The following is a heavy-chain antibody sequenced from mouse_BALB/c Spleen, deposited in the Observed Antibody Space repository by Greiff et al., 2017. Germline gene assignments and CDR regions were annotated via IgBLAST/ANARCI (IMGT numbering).Heavy chain of an antibody. D-gene: IGHD2-4*01. CDR3: ARVYYDYDSFDY. V-gene: IGHV5-6-3*01. CDR2: INSNGGST. CDR1: GFTFSSYG. Sequence: EVQGVESGGGLVQPGGSLKLSCAASGFTFSSYGMSWVRQTPDKRLELVATINSNGGSTYYPDSVKGRFTISRDNAKNTLYLQMSSLKSEDTAMYYCARVYYDYDSFDYWGQGTTLTVSS. J-gene: IGHJ2*01.